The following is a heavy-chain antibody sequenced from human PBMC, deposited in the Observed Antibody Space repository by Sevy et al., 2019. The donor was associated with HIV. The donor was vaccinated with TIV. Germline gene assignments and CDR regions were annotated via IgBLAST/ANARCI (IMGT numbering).Heavy chain of an antibody. CDR3: ARDRGTVTYYFDY. V-gene: IGHV3-33*01. Sequence: GGSLRLSCAASGFTFSSYGMQWVRQAPGKGLEWVAVIWYDGSNKYYADSVKGRFTISRDNSKNTLYLQMNSLRAEDTAVYYCARDRGTVTYYFDYWGQGTLVTVSS. D-gene: IGHD4-17*01. CDR2: IWYDGSNK. J-gene: IGHJ4*02. CDR1: GFTFSSYG.